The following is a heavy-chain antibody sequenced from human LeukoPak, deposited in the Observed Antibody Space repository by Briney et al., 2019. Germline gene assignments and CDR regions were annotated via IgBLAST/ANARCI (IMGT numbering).Heavy chain of an antibody. D-gene: IGHD3-9*01. CDR1: GFTFSDYY. Sequence: GGSLRLSCAASGFTFSDYYMSWIRQTPGKGLEWVSYISSSGTTMEYANSVKGRFTISRDNAKNSLYLQMNSLRAEDTALYYCAKDMRYFDWLLYPDAFDIWGQGTMVTVSS. CDR3: AKDMRYFDWLLYPDAFDI. J-gene: IGHJ3*02. CDR2: ISSSGTTM. V-gene: IGHV3-11*01.